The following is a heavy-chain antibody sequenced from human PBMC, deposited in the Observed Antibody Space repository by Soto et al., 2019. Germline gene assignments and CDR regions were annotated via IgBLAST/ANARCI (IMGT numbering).Heavy chain of an antibody. CDR1: GYSFTTYW. D-gene: IGHD4-17*01. CDR3: AASGRSDYSIAEYFQH. V-gene: IGHV5-51*01. J-gene: IGHJ1*01. Sequence: GESLKISCKDSGYSFTTYWIGWVRQMPGKGLEWMGIIYPGDSETRYSPSFQGQVTISVDKSVSTAYLQWNSLKASDTAMYYCAASGRSDYSIAEYFQHWGQGTLVTVSS. CDR2: IYPGDSET.